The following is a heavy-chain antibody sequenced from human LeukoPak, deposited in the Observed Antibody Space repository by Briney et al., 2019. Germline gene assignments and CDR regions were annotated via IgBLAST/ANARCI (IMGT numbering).Heavy chain of an antibody. CDR3: AREKFES. CDR1: GFAFSNFA. V-gene: IGHV3-30*14. J-gene: IGHJ5*01. Sequence: GGSLRRSCAASGFAFSNFAMHWVRPAPGKGLDWVAVVSYEGTIKYYSDSAKGRFTISRDNSNNIISLQMNNLTTDDTATYYCAREKFESWGQGTLVTVSP. CDR2: VSYEGTIK.